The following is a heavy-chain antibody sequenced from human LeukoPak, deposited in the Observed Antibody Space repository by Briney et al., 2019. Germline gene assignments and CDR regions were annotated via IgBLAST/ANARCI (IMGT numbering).Heavy chain of an antibody. D-gene: IGHD2-2*01. CDR2: IRSRRDNYAT. CDR3: SRQTVSCHDF. CDR1: GFSLSDSH. J-gene: IGHJ4*02. Sequence: PGGSLRLSCAASGFSLSDSHMHWVRQAPGKGLEWVGHIRSRRDNYATAYGVSVQGRFTISRDDSNNMAYLQMNSLTAGDTAVYYCSRQTVSCHDFWGQGTLVTVSS. V-gene: IGHV3-73*01.